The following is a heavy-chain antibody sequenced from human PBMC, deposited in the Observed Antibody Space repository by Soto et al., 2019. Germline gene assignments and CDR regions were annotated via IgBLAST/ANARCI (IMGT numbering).Heavy chain of an antibody. CDR1: GGSISSYY. J-gene: IGHJ4*02. Sequence: PSETLSLTCTVSGGSISSYYWSWIRQPPGKGLEWIGYIYYSGSTNYNPSLKSRVTISVDTSKNQFSLKLSSVTAADTAVYYCAREVRYSSSWYQFDYWGQGTLVTV. CDR3: AREVRYSSSWYQFDY. D-gene: IGHD6-13*01. V-gene: IGHV4-59*01. CDR2: IYYSGST.